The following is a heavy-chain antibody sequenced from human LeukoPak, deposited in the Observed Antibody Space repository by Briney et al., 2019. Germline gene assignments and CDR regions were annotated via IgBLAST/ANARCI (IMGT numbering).Heavy chain of an antibody. CDR1: GGSISSSSYY. V-gene: IGHV4-39*07. CDR2: IYYSGST. D-gene: IGHD3-22*01. Sequence: SETLSLTCTVSGGSISSSSYYWGWIRQPPGKGLEWIGSIYYSGSTYYNPSLKSRVTISVDTSKNQFSLKLSSVTAADTAVYYCARDHFSAVTMIYYFDYWGQGTLVTVSS. CDR3: ARDHFSAVTMIYYFDY. J-gene: IGHJ4*02.